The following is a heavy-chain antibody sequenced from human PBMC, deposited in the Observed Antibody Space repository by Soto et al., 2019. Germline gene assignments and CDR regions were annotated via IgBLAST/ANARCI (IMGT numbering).Heavy chain of an antibody. CDR3: ARKGTSPQGMDV. Sequence: SGPTLVNPTETLTLTCTVSGFSLSNGRMGVSWIRQPPGKALEWLANIFSNDEKSYNTSLKNKLSISKDTSKSQVVLTMTNMDPVDTATYYCARKGTSPQGMDVWGQGTTVTVSS. J-gene: IGHJ6*02. CDR1: GFSLSNGRMG. V-gene: IGHV2-26*01. CDR2: IFSNDEK. D-gene: IGHD2-2*01.